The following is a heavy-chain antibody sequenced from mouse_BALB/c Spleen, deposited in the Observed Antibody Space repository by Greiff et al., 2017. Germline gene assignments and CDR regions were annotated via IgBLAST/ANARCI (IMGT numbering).Heavy chain of an antibody. CDR3: ARFLTGTGRFDY. J-gene: IGHJ2*01. D-gene: IGHD4-1*01. V-gene: IGHV1-4*01. Sequence: VQLQQSGAELARPGASVKMSCKASGYTFTSYTMHWVKQRPGQGLEWIGYINPSSGYTNYNQKFKDKATLTADKSSSTAYMQLSSLTSEDSAVYYCARFLTGTGRFDYWGQGTTLTVSS. CDR1: GYTFTSYT. CDR2: INPSSGYT.